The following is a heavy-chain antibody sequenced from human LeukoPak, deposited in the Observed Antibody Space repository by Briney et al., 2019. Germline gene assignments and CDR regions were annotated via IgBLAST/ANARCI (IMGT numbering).Heavy chain of an antibody. CDR3: AKTGNPATGDY. CDR2: IYSGGFT. CDR1: GFTVSSNY. D-gene: IGHD1-1*01. Sequence: PGGSLRLSCAASGFTVSSNYMSWVRQAPGKGLEWVSVIYSGGFTYYSDSVKGRFTISRDNSKNTLCLQMNSLRVEDTAVYYCAKTGNPATGDYWGQGTLVTVSS. V-gene: IGHV3-53*01. J-gene: IGHJ4*02.